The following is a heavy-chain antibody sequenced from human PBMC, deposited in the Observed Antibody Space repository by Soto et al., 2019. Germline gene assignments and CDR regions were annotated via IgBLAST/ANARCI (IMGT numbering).Heavy chain of an antibody. V-gene: IGHV3-33*01. CDR3: GAESHHRTVFGRPIMGPNGMDV. Sequence: PGGSLRLSCAASGFTLSHFYMHWVRQAPGKGLEWVAVVWYDGNSKYYADSVNGRFTVSRDDSENTVSLQMNSLRAEDTAVYYCGAESHHRTVFGRPIMGPNGMDVWGQGTTVTVSS. J-gene: IGHJ6*02. D-gene: IGHD3-3*01. CDR1: GFTLSHFY. CDR2: VWYDGNSK.